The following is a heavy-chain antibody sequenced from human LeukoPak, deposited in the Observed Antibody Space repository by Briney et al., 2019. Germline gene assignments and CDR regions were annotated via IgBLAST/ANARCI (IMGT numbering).Heavy chain of an antibody. V-gene: IGHV1-18*01. CDR3: ARGGGRRYYDYVWGSNFDY. CDR2: ISAYNGNT. CDR1: GYTFTSYG. D-gene: IGHD3-16*01. J-gene: IGHJ4*02. Sequence: ASVKVSCKASGYTFTSYGISWVRQAPGQGLEWMRWISAYNGNTNYAQKLQGRVTMTTDTSTSTAYMELRSLRSDDTAVYYCARGGGRRYYDYVWGSNFDYWGQGTLVTVSS.